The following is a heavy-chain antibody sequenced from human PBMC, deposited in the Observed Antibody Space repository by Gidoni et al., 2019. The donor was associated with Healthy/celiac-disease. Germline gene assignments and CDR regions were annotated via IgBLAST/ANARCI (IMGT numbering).Heavy chain of an antibody. CDR3: AREIKGGGFDY. V-gene: IGHV4-31*01. Sequence: QVQLQESGPGLVKPSQTLSLTCTVSGGSISSGGYYWSWIRQHPGKGLEWIVYIYYSGSTYYNPSLKSLVTISVDTSKNQFSRKLSSVTAADTAVYYWAREIKGGGFDYWGQGTLVTVSS. D-gene: IGHD2-15*01. J-gene: IGHJ4*02. CDR2: IYYSGST. CDR1: GGSISSGGYY.